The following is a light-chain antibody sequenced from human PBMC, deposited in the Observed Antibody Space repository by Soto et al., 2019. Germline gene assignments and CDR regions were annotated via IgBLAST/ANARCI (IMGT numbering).Light chain of an antibody. Sequence: QSALTQPPSASGSLGQSITISCTGTNIGGYKYVSWYQQHPGKAPKLMIYEVSKRPSGVPDRFSGSKSGNTASLTVSGLQAEDEADYYCSSYAGKVSFGGGTKLTVL. CDR3: SSYAGKVS. CDR1: NIGGYKY. V-gene: IGLV2-8*01. CDR2: EVS. J-gene: IGLJ2*01.